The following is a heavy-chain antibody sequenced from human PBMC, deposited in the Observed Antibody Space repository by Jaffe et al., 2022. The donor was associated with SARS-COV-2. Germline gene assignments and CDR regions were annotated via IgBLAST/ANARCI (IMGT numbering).Heavy chain of an antibody. D-gene: IGHD2-15*01. Sequence: QVQLVESGGGVVQPGRSLRLSCAASGFTFSSYAMHWVRQAPGKGLEWVAVISYDGSNKYYADSVKGRFTISRDNSKNTLYLQMNSLRAEDTAVYYCARGYCSGGSCYTGSSPRPNFDYWGQGTLVTVSS. CDR1: GFTFSSYA. CDR2: ISYDGSNK. V-gene: IGHV3-30-3*01. CDR3: ARGYCSGGSCYTGSSPRPNFDY. J-gene: IGHJ4*02.